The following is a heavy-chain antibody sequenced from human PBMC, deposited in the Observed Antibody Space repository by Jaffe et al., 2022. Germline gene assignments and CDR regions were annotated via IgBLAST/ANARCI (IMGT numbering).Heavy chain of an antibody. V-gene: IGHV3-30*02. J-gene: IGHJ4*02. CDR1: GFTFSGYD. CDR3: AKDGGGSFDY. CDR2: IYYDGSQE. Sequence: QVQLVESGGGVVQPGGSLRLSCAASGFTFSGYDMYWVRQAPGKGLDWVTFIYYDGSQEDYTESVKGRFTISRDNSKNTLYLQMNSLRTEDTAVYYCAKDGGGSFDYWGQGTLVTVSS. D-gene: IGHD3-16*01.